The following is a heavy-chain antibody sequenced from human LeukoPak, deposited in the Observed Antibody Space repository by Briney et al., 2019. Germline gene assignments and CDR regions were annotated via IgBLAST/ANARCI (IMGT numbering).Heavy chain of an antibody. CDR1: GGSVTSGDYY. CDR3: ASGEYSSSWYSHY. D-gene: IGHD6-13*01. CDR2: IYYSGNT. V-gene: IGHV4-61*08. Sequence: SETLSLTCTVSGGSVTSGDYYWSWIRQPPGKGLEWIGNIYYSGNTNYNPSLKSRVTISVDTSKNQFSLKLSAVTAADTAVYYCASGEYSSSWYSHYWGQGTLVTVSS. J-gene: IGHJ4*02.